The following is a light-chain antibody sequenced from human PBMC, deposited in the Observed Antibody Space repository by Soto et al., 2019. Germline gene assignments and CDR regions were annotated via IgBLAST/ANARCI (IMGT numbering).Light chain of an antibody. CDR2: EVR. CDR1: MRDVVAYNL. Sequence: QSALTQPASVSVSAGQSITISCSGTMRDVVAYNLVSWYQQHPGTAPKLIIYEVRNRPSGISSRFSGSRSGNTASLTISGLQPEDEGDYYCSAYTARSTLVFGGGTKLTVL. J-gene: IGLJ3*02. CDR3: SAYTARSTLV. V-gene: IGLV2-14*01.